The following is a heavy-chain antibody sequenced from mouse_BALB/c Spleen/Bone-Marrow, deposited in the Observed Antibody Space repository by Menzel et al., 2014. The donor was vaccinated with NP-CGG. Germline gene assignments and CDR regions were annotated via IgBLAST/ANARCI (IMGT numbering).Heavy chain of an antibody. J-gene: IGHJ1*01. CDR2: IRSGGSYT. Sequence: EVKLMESGGGLVKAGGSLKLSCAASGFAFSTYDMSWVCQTPEKRLVWVATIRSGGSYTYYPASVKGRFTVSRDNVGNTLYLQMISCMADATAVYYCSTLDGYPHGYFEVWGAGTTVTVSS. V-gene: IGHV5-9*02. D-gene: IGHD2-3*01. CDR3: STLDGYPHGYFEV. CDR1: GFAFSTYD.